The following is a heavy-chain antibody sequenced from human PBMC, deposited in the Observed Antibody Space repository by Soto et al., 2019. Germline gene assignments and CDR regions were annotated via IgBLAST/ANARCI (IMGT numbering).Heavy chain of an antibody. D-gene: IGHD3-22*01. CDR3: ASEECVVITTGYYYYGMDV. V-gene: IGHV1-3*01. J-gene: IGHJ6*02. CDR2: INAGNGNT. Sequence: ASVKVSCKASGYTFTSYAMHWVRQAPGQRLEWMGWINAGNGNTKYSQKFQGRVTITRDTSASTAYMELSSLRSEDTAVYYCASEECVVITTGYYYYGMDVWGQGTTVTVSS. CDR1: GYTFTSYA.